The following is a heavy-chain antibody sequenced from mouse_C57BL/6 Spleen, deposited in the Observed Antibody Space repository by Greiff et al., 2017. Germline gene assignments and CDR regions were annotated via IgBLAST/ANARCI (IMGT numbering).Heavy chain of an antibody. J-gene: IGHJ3*01. D-gene: IGHD2-4*01. Sequence: VQLQQSGAELAKPGASVKLSCKASGYTFTSYWMHWVKQRPGQGLEWVGYINPSSGYTKYNQKFKDKATLAADKSSSTAYMQLSSLTYEDSAVYYCAAYYDYDEGFAYWGQGTLVTVSA. CDR1: GYTFTSYW. CDR3: AAYYDYDEGFAY. V-gene: IGHV1-7*01. CDR2: INPSSGYT.